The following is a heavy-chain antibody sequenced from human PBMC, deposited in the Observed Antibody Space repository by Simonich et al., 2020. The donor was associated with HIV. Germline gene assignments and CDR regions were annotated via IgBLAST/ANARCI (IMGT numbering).Heavy chain of an antibody. CDR2: ISPYNGNR. CDR1: GYTFSSYG. CDR3: ARLLGDYFDY. J-gene: IGHJ4*02. D-gene: IGHD3-16*01. Sequence: GAELKKPGASVKVSCKASGYTFSSYGISWVRQAPGQGLEWMGWISPYNGNRTYAQRFQGRVTMTTDTSTSTAYMEVRGLRSDDTAVYYCARLLGDYFDYWGQGTLVTVSS. V-gene: IGHV1-18*01.